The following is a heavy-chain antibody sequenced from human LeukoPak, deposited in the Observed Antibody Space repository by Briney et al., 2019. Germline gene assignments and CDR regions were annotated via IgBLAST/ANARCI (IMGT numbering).Heavy chain of an antibody. D-gene: IGHD3-10*01. CDR3: AREREETYGSGSYTFDH. Sequence: GASVKVSCKASGYTFTNYGVSWVRQAPGQGLEWMGWISAYNGNTNYAQKLQGRVTMTTDTSTSTAYMELRSLRSDDTAVYYCAREREETYGSGSYTFDHWGQGTLVTVSS. CDR2: ISAYNGNT. J-gene: IGHJ4*02. V-gene: IGHV1-18*01. CDR1: GYTFTNYG.